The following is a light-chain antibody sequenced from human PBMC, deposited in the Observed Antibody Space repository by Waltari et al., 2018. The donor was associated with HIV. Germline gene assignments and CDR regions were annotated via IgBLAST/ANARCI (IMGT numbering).Light chain of an antibody. CDR2: DVT. J-gene: IGLJ1*01. Sequence: QSALTQPPSASGSPGQSVSISCTGASSDVGAFKYVSWYQQHPGKAPNPLIYDVTKRPSGVPDRFSGSKSGNTASLTVSGLQAEDEAHYYCSSYAGSSMSYAFGTGTKVTVL. CDR3: SSYAGSSMSYA. V-gene: IGLV2-8*01. CDR1: SSDVGAFKY.